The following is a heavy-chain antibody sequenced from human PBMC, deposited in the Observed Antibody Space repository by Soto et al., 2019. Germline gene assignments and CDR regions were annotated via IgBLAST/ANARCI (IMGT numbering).Heavy chain of an antibody. CDR2: IGSRTSDI. Sequence: GSLRLSCAASGSTLSRHTMNWVRQAPGKGLEWVSFIGSRTSDIYYADSVKGRFTIPRDNAKNSLYLDLTRLRAEDTAVYFCVRDYYDTSGYPNTFDMWGQGTMVTVSS. D-gene: IGHD3-22*01. CDR3: VRDYYDTSGYPNTFDM. J-gene: IGHJ3*02. CDR1: GSTLSRHT. V-gene: IGHV3-21*01.